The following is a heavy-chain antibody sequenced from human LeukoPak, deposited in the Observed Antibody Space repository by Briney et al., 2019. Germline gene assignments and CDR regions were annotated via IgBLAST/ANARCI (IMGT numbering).Heavy chain of an antibody. CDR1: GGSISGYY. V-gene: IGHV4-59*12. D-gene: IGHD5/OR15-5a*01. J-gene: IGHJ6*03. CDR3: AQSYSVRLGPESYYYFYVDV. CDR2: FYYSGST. Sequence: SETLSLTCTVSGGSISGYYWSWIRQPPGKGLEWIGYFYYSGSTNYNPSLKSRVTISVDTSKNQFSLQLSPVTSEDTAVYYCAQSYSVRLGPESYYYFYVDVLGKGTTITVSS.